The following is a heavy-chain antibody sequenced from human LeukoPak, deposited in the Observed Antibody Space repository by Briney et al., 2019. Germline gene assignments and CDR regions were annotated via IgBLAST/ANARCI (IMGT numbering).Heavy chain of an antibody. CDR1: GYTFTTYR. D-gene: IGHD4-17*01. J-gene: IGHJ1*01. Sequence: GESLKISCKGSGYTFTTYRIGWVRQMPGRGLECMGIVFPGDSDTRYSPSFEGRVTISVDESISTAYLQWSSLKASDTAMYYCARLYGDYAYVQSWGQGTLVTVSS. V-gene: IGHV5-51*01. CDR3: ARLYGDYAYVQS. CDR2: VFPGDSDT.